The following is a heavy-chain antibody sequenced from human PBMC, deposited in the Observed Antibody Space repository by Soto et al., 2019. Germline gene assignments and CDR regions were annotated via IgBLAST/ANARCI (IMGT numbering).Heavy chain of an antibody. CDR1: GGTFSSYA. Sequence: ASVKVSCKASGGTFSSYAISWVRQAPGQGLEWMGGMIPICRNADYAQKFQGRVTMTTNNSISTAYMELSSLRSEDTAVYYCARAMLVWFIPVPDAFDIWGQGTMVTGSS. CDR2: MIPICRNA. V-gene: IGHV1-69*05. D-gene: IGHD3-10*01. CDR3: ARAMLVWFIPVPDAFDI. J-gene: IGHJ3*02.